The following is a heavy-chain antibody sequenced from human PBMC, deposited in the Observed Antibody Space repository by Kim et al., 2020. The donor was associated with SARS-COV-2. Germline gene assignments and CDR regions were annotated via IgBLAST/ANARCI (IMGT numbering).Heavy chain of an antibody. CDR3: ARQIVAAAGMGYYYGMDV. J-gene: IGHJ6*02. D-gene: IGHD6-13*01. Sequence: GESLKISCKGSGYSFTSYWISWVRQMPGKGLEWMGRIDPSDSYTNYSPSFQGHVTISADKSISTAYLQWSSLKASDTAMYYCARQIVAAAGMGYYYGMDVWGQGTTVTVSS. CDR2: IDPSDSYT. V-gene: IGHV5-10-1*01. CDR1: GYSFTSYW.